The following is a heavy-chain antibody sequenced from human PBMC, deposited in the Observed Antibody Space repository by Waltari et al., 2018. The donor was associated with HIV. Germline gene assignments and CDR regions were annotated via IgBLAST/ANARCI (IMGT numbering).Heavy chain of an antibody. D-gene: IGHD5-12*01. J-gene: IGHJ1*01. Sequence: QVQLVQSGAEVKKPGASVKVSCKASGYTFTSYYMHWVRQAPGQGLEWMGIINPSGGSTSYAQKFQGRVTMTRDTSTSTVYMELSSLRSEDTAVYYCARDLGVEMATRGRYFQHWGQGTLVTVSS. V-gene: IGHV1-46*01. CDR1: GYTFTSYY. CDR2: INPSGGST. CDR3: ARDLGVEMATRGRYFQH.